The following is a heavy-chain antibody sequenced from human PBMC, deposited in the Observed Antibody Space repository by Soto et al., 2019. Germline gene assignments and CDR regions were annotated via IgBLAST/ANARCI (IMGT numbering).Heavy chain of an antibody. J-gene: IGHJ4*02. CDR2: IYYSGST. D-gene: IGHD5-12*01. Sequence: LSETLALTCTVSGGSISSSSYYWGWIRQPPGKGLEWIGYIYYSGSTNYNPSLKSRVTISVDTSKNQFSLKLSSVTAADTAVYYCARWLRPYYFDYWGQGTLVTVSS. CDR3: ARWLRPYYFDY. V-gene: IGHV4-61*05. CDR1: GGSISSSSYY.